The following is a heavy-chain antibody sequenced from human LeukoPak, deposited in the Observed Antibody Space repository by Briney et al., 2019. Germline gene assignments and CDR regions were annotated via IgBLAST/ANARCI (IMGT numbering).Heavy chain of an antibody. CDR2: INSDGSST. J-gene: IGHJ6*02. Sequence: GGSLRLSCAASGFTFSTFWMHWVRQAPGKGLVWVSGINSDGSSTTYADSVKGGFTISRDNAKNTLYLQMNNLRAEDTAVYYCARGRYYGMDVWGQGTTVTVSS. CDR1: GFTFSTFW. V-gene: IGHV3-74*03. CDR3: ARGRYYGMDV.